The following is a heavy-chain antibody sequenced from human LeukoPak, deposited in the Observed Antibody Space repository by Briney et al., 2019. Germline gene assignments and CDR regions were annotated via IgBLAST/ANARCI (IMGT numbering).Heavy chain of an antibody. V-gene: IGHV4-59*11. Sequence: SETLSLTCTVPGGSISSHYWSWIRQPPGKGLEWIGYIYYSGSTNYNPSLKSRVTISVDTSKNQFSLKLSSVTAADTAVYYCARDGGSGSYYIHYFDYWGQGTLVTVSS. CDR2: IYYSGST. CDR3: ARDGGSGSYYIHYFDY. CDR1: GGSISSHY. D-gene: IGHD3-10*01. J-gene: IGHJ4*02.